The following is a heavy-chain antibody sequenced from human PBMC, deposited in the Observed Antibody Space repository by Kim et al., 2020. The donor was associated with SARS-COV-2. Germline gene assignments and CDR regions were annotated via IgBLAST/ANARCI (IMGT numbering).Heavy chain of an antibody. Sequence: SETLSLTCTVSGGSISSSSYYWGWIRQPPGKGLEWIGSIYYSGSTYYNPSLKSRVTISVDTSKNQFSLKLSSVTAADTAVYYCARDLPTVTTASYYFDYWGQGTLVTVSS. V-gene: IGHV4-39*07. D-gene: IGHD4-17*01. J-gene: IGHJ4*02. CDR1: GGSISSSSYY. CDR2: IYYSGST. CDR3: ARDLPTVTTASYYFDY.